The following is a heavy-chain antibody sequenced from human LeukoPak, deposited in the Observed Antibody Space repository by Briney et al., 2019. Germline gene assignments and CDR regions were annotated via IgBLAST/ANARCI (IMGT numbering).Heavy chain of an antibody. J-gene: IGHJ5*02. D-gene: IGHD6-6*01. Sequence: PGGSLRLSCAASGFTVSSNYMSWVRQAPGKGLEWVSVIYSGGSTYYADSVKGRFTISRDNSKNTLYLQMNSLRAEDTAVYYCASEYSSSSGWFDPWGQGTLVTVSS. CDR3: ASEYSSSSGWFDP. CDR2: IYSGGST. CDR1: GFTVSSNY. V-gene: IGHV3-66*01.